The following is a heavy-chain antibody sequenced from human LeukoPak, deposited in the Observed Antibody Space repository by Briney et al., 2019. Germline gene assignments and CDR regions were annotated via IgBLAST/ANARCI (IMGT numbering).Heavy chain of an antibody. CDR3: ARRIVATNTIDY. D-gene: IGHD5-12*01. CDR1: GYTFASYG. Sequence: ASVKVSCKASGYTFASYGISWVRQAPGQGLEWMGWISAYNGNTNYAQKLQGRVTLTTDTSTSTAYMELRSLRSDDTAVYYCARRIVATNTIDYWGQGTLVTVSS. V-gene: IGHV1-18*01. CDR2: ISAYNGNT. J-gene: IGHJ4*02.